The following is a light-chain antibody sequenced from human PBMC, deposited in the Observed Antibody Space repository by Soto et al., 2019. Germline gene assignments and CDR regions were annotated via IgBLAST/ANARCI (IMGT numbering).Light chain of an antibody. J-gene: IGKJ1*01. Sequence: EIVMTQSPDTLSVSPGERFTLSCRASQSVRNNLAWYQQKPGQAPRLLIYGASSRATGIPDRFSGSGSGTDFTLTISRLEPEDFAVYYCQQYGSSGTFGQGTKVDIK. CDR1: QSVRNN. CDR2: GAS. CDR3: QQYGSSGT. V-gene: IGKV3-20*01.